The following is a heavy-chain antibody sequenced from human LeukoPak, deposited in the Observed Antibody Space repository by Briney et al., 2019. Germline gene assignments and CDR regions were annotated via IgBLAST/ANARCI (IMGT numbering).Heavy chain of an antibody. CDR3: ARGPQSRFDY. V-gene: IGHV4-34*01. CDR1: GGSFSGYY. Sequence: SETLSLTCAVYGGSFSGYYWSWIRQPPGKGLEWIGEINHSGTTNYNPSLKSRVTISVDTSKNQFSLKLTSVTAADTAVYYCARGPQSRFDYWGQGTLVPVSS. CDR2: INHSGTT. J-gene: IGHJ4*02.